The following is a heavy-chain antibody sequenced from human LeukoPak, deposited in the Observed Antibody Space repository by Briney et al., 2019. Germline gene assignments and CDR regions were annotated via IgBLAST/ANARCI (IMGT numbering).Heavy chain of an antibody. J-gene: IGHJ4*02. CDR1: GFTFSNYG. V-gene: IGHV3-30*18. D-gene: IGHD3-9*01. Sequence: PGRSLRLSCAASGFTFSNYGMHWVRQAPGKGLEWVAIISYDGSNKYYADSVKARFTISRDNSKNTLYLQMNSLRAEDTAVYYCAKSCLDTYYDTLTGSDYWGQGTLVTVSS. CDR3: AKSCLDTYYDTLTGSDY. CDR2: ISYDGSNK.